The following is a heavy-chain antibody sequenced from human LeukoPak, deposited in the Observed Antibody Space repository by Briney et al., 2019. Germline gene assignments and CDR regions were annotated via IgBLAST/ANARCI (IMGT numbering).Heavy chain of an antibody. D-gene: IGHD5-18*01. V-gene: IGHV3-21*01. CDR2: ISSSSSYI. CDR1: GFTFSSYS. Sequence: GGSLRLSCAASGFTFSSYSMNWVRQAPGKGLEWVSSISSSSSYIYYADSVKGRFTISRDNAKNSPYLQMNSLRAEDTAVYYCARGAMVLNWFDPWGQGTLVTVSS. J-gene: IGHJ5*02. CDR3: ARGAMVLNWFDP.